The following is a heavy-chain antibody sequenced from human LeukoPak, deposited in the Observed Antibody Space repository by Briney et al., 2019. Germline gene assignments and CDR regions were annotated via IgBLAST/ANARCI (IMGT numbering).Heavy chain of an antibody. Sequence: TGGSLRLSCAASGFIFRTYWMHWVRQAPGKGLVWVSRIKGDGTNTNYADSVKGRFTISRDNSKNTLYLQMNSLRAEDTAVYYCAKDGSYYYGSGTPNWGQGTLVTVSS. V-gene: IGHV3-74*01. CDR2: IKGDGTNT. J-gene: IGHJ4*02. CDR3: AKDGSYYYGSGTPN. CDR1: GFIFRTYW. D-gene: IGHD3-10*01.